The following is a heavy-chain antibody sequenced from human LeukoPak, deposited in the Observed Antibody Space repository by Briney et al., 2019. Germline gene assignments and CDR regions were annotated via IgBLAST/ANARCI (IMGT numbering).Heavy chain of an antibody. V-gene: IGHV3-30*12. CDR3: ARASPERGYSYGPLDNYFDY. J-gene: IGHJ4*02. CDR1: GFTFSSYG. CDR2: ISSDGTNK. D-gene: IGHD5-18*01. Sequence: GGSLRLSCAASGFTFSSYGMHWVRQAPGKGLEWVAVISSDGTNKDYADSVKGRFSISRDNSKNTVYLQMNSLRAEDTAVYYCARASPERGYSYGPLDNYFDYWGQGTLVTVSS.